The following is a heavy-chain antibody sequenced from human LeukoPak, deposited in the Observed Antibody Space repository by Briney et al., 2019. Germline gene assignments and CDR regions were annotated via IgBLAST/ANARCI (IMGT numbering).Heavy chain of an antibody. CDR1: GGTFSSYA. CDR3: AREDRRFGELPDY. Sequence: ASVKVSCKASGGTFSSYAISWVRQAPGQGLEWMGGIIPIFGTANYARKFQGRVTITADETTSTAYMELSSLRSEDTAVYYCAREDRRFGELPDYWGQGTLVAVSS. D-gene: IGHD3-10*01. CDR2: IIPIFGTA. V-gene: IGHV1-69*13. J-gene: IGHJ4*02.